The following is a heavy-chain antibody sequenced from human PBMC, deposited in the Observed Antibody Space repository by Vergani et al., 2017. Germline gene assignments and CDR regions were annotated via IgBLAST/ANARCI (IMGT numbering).Heavy chain of an antibody. J-gene: IGHJ3*02. D-gene: IGHD6-13*01. CDR2: IKQDGSEK. V-gene: IGHV3-7*01. CDR1: GFPFSSYW. Sequence: EVQLVESGGGLVQPGGSLRLSCAASGFPFSSYWMSWVRQAPGKGLEWVANIKQDGSEKYYVDSVKGRFTISRDNAKNSLYLQMNSLRAEDTAVYYCARHQSYSSSWFNDAFDIWGQGTMVTVSS. CDR3: ARHQSYSSSWFNDAFDI.